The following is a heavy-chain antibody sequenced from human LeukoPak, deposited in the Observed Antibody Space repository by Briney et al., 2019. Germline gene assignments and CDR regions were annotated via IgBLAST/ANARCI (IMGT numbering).Heavy chain of an antibody. CDR3: ARVARDYYDTSGYYY. CDR1: GFTFSSYH. J-gene: IGHJ4*02. Sequence: PGGSLRLSCAASGFTFSSYHMIWVRQAPGKGLEWVSSIGSSSSYIYYADSVKGRFTISRDNAKNSLYLQMNSLRAEDTAVYYCARVARDYYDTSGYYYWGQGTLVTVSS. V-gene: IGHV3-21*01. D-gene: IGHD3-22*01. CDR2: IGSSSSYI.